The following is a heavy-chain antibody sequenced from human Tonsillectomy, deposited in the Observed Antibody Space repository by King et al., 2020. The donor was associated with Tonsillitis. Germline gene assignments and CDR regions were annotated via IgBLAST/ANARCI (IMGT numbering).Heavy chain of an antibody. CDR1: GFTFSSYG. Sequence: QLVQSGGGVVQPGRSLRLSCAASGFTFSSYGMHWVRQAPGKGLEWVAIISFDSSTEYYAESLKGRFTISRDNSKNMLSLQMNSLRAEDTAVYYCAKDLYSGSSPYYFDHWGQGTLVTVSS. D-gene: IGHD1-26*01. V-gene: IGHV3-30*18. J-gene: IGHJ4*02. CDR3: AKDLYSGSSPYYFDH. CDR2: ISFDSSTE.